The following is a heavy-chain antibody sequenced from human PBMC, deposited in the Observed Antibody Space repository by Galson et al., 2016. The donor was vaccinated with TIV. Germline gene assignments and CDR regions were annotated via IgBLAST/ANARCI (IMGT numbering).Heavy chain of an antibody. D-gene: IGHD3-3*01. V-gene: IGHV3-15*01. CDR2: IKTNTDGGTT. CDR1: GFTFTNAW. CDR3: TTKRGFLEWLSFFHY. Sequence: LRLSCAASGFTFTNAWMSWVRQAPGRGPEWVGRIKTNTDGGTTDYAAPVKGRFAISRDDSKNTLYLQMNSLKTEDTAVYYCTTKRGFLEWLSFFHYWGQGTLVTVSS. J-gene: IGHJ4*02.